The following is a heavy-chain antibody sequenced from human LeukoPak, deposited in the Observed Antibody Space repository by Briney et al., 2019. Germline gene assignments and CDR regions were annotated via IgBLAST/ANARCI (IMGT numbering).Heavy chain of an antibody. V-gene: IGHV3-23*01. Sequence: GGSLRLSRAASGFTFSSYARSWVRQAPGKGLEWVSAISGNGGRTYYADSVKGRFTISRDNSKNTLYLQMNSLRAEDTALYYCAKVAEMDTILGKFDNWGQGTLVTVSS. CDR2: ISGNGGRT. CDR1: GFTFSSYA. D-gene: IGHD5-24*01. CDR3: AKVAEMDTILGKFDN. J-gene: IGHJ5*02.